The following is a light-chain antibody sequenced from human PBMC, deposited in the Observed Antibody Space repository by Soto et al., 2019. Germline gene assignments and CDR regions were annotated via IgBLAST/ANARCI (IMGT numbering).Light chain of an antibody. V-gene: IGLV2-14*01. CDR3: SSYTSRSSVI. CDR1: TSDVGEYNY. J-gene: IGLJ2*01. Sequence: QSVLTQPASVSGSPGQSITISCTATTSDVGEYNYVSWYQQYPGKAPKPIIYNVSNRPSGVSNRFSGSKSGDTASLTISGLQAEDEADYYCSSYTSRSSVIFGGGTKVTVL. CDR2: NVS.